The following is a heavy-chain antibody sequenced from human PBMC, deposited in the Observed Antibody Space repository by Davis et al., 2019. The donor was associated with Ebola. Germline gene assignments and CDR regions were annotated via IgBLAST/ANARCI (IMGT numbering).Heavy chain of an antibody. CDR2: AYHSGNT. Sequence: SETLSLTCAVSGDSITSINWWTWVRQPPGKGLEWIGEAYHSGNTNYNPSLQSRVTISVDKSRNHFSLTLTSLTAADTAIYYCARWRAYTGFDFWGQGTLVTVSS. CDR1: GDSITSINW. D-gene: IGHD2-2*02. CDR3: ARWRAYTGFDF. V-gene: IGHV4-4*02. J-gene: IGHJ4*02.